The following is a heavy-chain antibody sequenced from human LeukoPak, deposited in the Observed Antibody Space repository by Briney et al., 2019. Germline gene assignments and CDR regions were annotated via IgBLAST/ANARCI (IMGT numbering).Heavy chain of an antibody. CDR1: GFTFSSYA. CDR2: ISGSGGST. J-gene: IGHJ4*02. Sequence: PGGSLRLSCAASGFTFSSYAMSWVRQAPGKRLEWVSAISGSGGSTYYADSVKGRFTISRDNSKNTLYLQMNSLRAEDTAVYYCAKDARYGDYETNFDYWGQGTLVTVSS. CDR3: AKDARYGDYETNFDY. D-gene: IGHD4-17*01. V-gene: IGHV3-23*01.